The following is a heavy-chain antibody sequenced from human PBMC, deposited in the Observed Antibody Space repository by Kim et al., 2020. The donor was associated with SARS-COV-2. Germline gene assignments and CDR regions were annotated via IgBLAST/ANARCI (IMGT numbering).Heavy chain of an antibody. CDR3: ARDPTPNFGLFDY. Sequence: GGSLRLSCAASGFTFSSYSMNWVRQAPGKGLEWVSSISSSSSYIYYADSVKGRFTISRDNAKNSLYLQMNSLRAEDTAVYYCARDPTPNFGLFDYWGQGTLVTVSS. J-gene: IGHJ4*02. D-gene: IGHD3-3*01. CDR1: GFTFSSYS. V-gene: IGHV3-21*01. CDR2: ISSSSSYI.